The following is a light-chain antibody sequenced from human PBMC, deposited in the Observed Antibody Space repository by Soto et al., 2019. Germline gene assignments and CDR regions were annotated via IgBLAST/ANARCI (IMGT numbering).Light chain of an antibody. V-gene: IGLV1-47*01. J-gene: IGLJ1*01. CDR3: AAWDDSLSGYV. CDR2: RNN. Sequence: QSVLTQPPSASRTPGQRVTISCSGSSSNIGSNYVYWYQQLPGTAHKLLIYRNNQRPSGVPDRFSGSKSGTSASLAISGLRSEDEADYYCAAWDDSLSGYVFGTGTKVTVL. CDR1: SSNIGSNY.